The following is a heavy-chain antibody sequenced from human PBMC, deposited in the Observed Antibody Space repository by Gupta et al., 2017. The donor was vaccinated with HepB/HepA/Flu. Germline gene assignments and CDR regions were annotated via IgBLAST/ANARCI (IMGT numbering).Heavy chain of an antibody. D-gene: IGHD3-16*01. V-gene: IGHV5-51*01. CDR3: ARLYWGTTHYYGMDV. CDR2: TYPGDFDT. CDR1: GYTFNNYW. Sequence: EVQLVQSGAEVKKSGGSLRISCSVSGYTFNNYWIAWVRQVPGKGLGWRGITYPGDFDTRYSPSFKGQVTISADTSTSTAHLHWTSLKASDSGTYYCARLYWGTTHYYGMDVWGQGTAVTVS. J-gene: IGHJ6*02.